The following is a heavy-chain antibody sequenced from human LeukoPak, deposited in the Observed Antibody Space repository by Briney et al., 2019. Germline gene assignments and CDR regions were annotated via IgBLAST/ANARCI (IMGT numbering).Heavy chain of an antibody. CDR1: GGSISSYY. D-gene: IGHD6-13*01. J-gene: IGHJ4*02. CDR3: ARQIASAGTAGFDF. Sequence: SETLSLTCTVSGGSISSYYWSWIRQPPGKGLEWIGRIYSTGSTNYNPSLKSRVTMSVDTSKNQFSLRLRSVTAADTAVYYCARQIASAGTAGFDFWGRGALVTVSS. V-gene: IGHV4-4*07. CDR2: IYSTGST.